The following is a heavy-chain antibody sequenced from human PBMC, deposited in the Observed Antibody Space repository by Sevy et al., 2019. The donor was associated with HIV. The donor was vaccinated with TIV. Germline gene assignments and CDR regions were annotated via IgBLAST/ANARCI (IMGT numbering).Heavy chain of an antibody. CDR1: GFTFSSYA. D-gene: IGHD6-6*01. V-gene: IGHV3-30*04. Sequence: GGSLRLSCAASGFTFSSYAMNWVRRAPGKGLEWVALISYDGNNKYYADSVKGRFTISRDNSKNTLYLQMNSLRGEDTAFYYCARGLAALPGYYYGLDVWGQGTTVTVSS. CDR2: ISYDGNNK. J-gene: IGHJ6*02. CDR3: ARGLAALPGYYYGLDV.